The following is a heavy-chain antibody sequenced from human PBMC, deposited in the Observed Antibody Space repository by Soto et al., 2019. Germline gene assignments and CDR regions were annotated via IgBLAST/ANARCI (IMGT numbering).Heavy chain of an antibody. D-gene: IGHD3-3*01. CDR1: GFTFSSVA. Sequence: GGSLRLSCAGSGFTFSSVAMTWVRRAPGKGLEWVAVIRYDGSNKYFADSVKGRFTISRDNSKNTLYLQMNSLRAEDTAVYYCARARIKIFGVVIPPLDYWGQGTLVTVSS. V-gene: IGHV3-33*08. J-gene: IGHJ4*02. CDR3: ARARIKIFGVVIPPLDY. CDR2: IRYDGSNK.